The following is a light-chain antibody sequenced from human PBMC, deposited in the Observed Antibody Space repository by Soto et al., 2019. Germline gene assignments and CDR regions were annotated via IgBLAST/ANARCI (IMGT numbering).Light chain of an antibody. CDR1: QSVSRY. Sequence: EIVLTQSPATLSLSPGERATLSCRASQSVSRYLAWFQQKPGQAPRLLIYGVSNRATGIPARFSGSGSVTDFTLTISSLEPEDFAVYYCQQRSNWGMYTFGQGTKLEIK. V-gene: IGKV3-11*01. CDR3: QQRSNWGMYT. J-gene: IGKJ2*01. CDR2: GVS.